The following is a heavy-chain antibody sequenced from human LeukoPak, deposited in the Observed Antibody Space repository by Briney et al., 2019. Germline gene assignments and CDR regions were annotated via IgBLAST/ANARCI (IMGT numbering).Heavy chain of an antibody. V-gene: IGHV4-34*01. CDR3: ARAHYSGSGSHDY. CDR2: INNSGST. Sequence: SETLSLTCAVYGGSFSGYYWSWNRQPPGKGLEWIGEINNSGSTNYNPSLKRRVPISVDTSKNQFSLKLSSVTAADTAVYYCARAHYSGSGSHDYWGQGTLVTVSS. J-gene: IGHJ4*02. CDR1: GGSFSGYY. D-gene: IGHD3-10*01.